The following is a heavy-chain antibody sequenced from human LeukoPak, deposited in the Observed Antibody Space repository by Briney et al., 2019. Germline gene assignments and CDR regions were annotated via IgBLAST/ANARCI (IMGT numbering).Heavy chain of an antibody. CDR2: IHNSGTS. V-gene: IGHV4-59*12. J-gene: IGHJ6*02. CDR1: DDSISDYY. CDR3: ARDPAVKYYGSGAPDV. D-gene: IGHD3-10*01. Sequence: SETLSLTCTVSDDSISDYYRGWIRQPPGKGLEWIGYIHNSGTSTYNLSLKSRVTISADTSRNQFSLKLSSVAAADTAVYYCARDPAVKYYGSGAPDVWGQGTTVTVSS.